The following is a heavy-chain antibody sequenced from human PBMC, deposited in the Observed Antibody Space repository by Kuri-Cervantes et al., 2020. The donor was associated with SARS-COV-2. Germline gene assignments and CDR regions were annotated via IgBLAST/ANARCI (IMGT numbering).Heavy chain of an antibody. Sequence: SETLSLTCTVSGGSISSGGYYWSWIRQHPGKGLEWIGYIYYSGSTYYNPSLKSRVTISVDTSKNQFSLKLSSVTAADTAVYYCARVSKPRPGIAAAGTNFDYWGQGTLVTVSS. D-gene: IGHD6-13*01. CDR2: IYYSGST. V-gene: IGHV4-31*03. CDR1: GGSISSGGYY. CDR3: ARVSKPRPGIAAAGTNFDY. J-gene: IGHJ4*02.